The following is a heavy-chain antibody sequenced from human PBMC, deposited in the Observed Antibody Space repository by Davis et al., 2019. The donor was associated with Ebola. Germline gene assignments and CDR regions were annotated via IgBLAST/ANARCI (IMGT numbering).Heavy chain of an antibody. CDR1: GFAFNNYP. V-gene: IGHV3-30*04. J-gene: IGHJ4*02. CDR3: ARVGFRSGAPNF. Sequence: GGSLRLSCAASGFAFNNYPMYWLRQTPAKGLEWVSIISHDGMNKYYADSVKGRFTISRDNSKHTLYVQMNSLRIEDTGVYYCARVGFRSGAPNFWGQGTLVIVSS. D-gene: IGHD3-3*01. CDR2: ISHDGMNK.